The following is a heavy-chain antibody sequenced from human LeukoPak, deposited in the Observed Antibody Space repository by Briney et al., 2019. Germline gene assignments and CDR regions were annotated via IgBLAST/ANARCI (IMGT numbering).Heavy chain of an antibody. CDR2: ITTSGSYI. Sequence: PGGSLRLSCAASGFTFSSSNMNWVRQAPGKGLEWVSSITTSGSYIYYADSVKGRFTISRDNAKNSLYLQMNSLRDEDMAVYYCARGGRLFDYWGQGTVVTVSS. V-gene: IGHV3-21*01. CDR3: ARGGRLFDY. CDR1: GFTFSSSN. J-gene: IGHJ4*02.